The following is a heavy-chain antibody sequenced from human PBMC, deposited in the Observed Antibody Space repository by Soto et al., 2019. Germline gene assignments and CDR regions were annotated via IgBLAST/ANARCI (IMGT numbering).Heavy chain of an antibody. J-gene: IGHJ4*02. Sequence: EVQLVESGGGLVQPGGSLRLSCVASGFTFDTYWMSWVRQAPGKGLEWVANIKKDGSEKYYVDSVKGRFTISRDNAQITLYLHISGLRAEDTAVYYCAREGFRDYSDYFDSWGQGTLVTVSS. CDR2: IKKDGSEK. V-gene: IGHV3-7*01. CDR1: GFTFDTYW. CDR3: AREGFRDYSDYFDS. D-gene: IGHD4-17*01.